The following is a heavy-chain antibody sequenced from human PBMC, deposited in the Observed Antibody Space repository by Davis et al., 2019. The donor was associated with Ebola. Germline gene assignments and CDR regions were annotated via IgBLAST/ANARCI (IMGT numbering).Heavy chain of an antibody. CDR1: GYTFTSYA. Sequence: AASVKVSCKASGYTFTSYAMHWVRQAPGQRLEWMGWISAYNGNTNYAQKFQGRVTMTTDTSTSTAYMELRSLRSDDTAVYFCAKDGGYSYWTDWGQGTLVTVSS. V-gene: IGHV1-18*01. D-gene: IGHD5-18*01. CDR2: ISAYNGNT. CDR3: AKDGGYSYWTD. J-gene: IGHJ4*02.